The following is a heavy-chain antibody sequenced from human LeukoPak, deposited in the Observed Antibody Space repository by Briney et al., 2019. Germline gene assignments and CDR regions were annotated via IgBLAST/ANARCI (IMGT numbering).Heavy chain of an antibody. D-gene: IGHD6-6*01. Sequence: GESLKISCKGSGYSFTSYWIGWVRQMPGKGLEWMGIIYPGDSDTRYSPSFQGQVTISADKSISTAYLQWSSLKASDTAMYYCARRARRSETGCYYGMDVWGQGTTVTVSS. CDR3: ARRARRSETGCYYGMDV. J-gene: IGHJ6*02. CDR2: IYPGDSDT. CDR1: GYSFTSYW. V-gene: IGHV5-51*01.